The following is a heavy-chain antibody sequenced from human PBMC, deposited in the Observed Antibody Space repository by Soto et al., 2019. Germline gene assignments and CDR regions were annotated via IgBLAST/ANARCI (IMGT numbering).Heavy chain of an antibody. CDR1: GGSFSGYY. Sequence: SETLSLTCAVYGGSFSGYYWSWIRQPPGKGLEWIGEINHSGSTNYNPSLKSRVTISVDTSKNQFSLTLSSVTAADTAVYYCARGLGYCSGGSCAYYYYYGMDVWGQGTTVTVSS. CDR2: INHSGST. CDR3: ARGLGYCSGGSCAYYYYYGMDV. J-gene: IGHJ6*02. V-gene: IGHV4-34*01. D-gene: IGHD2-15*01.